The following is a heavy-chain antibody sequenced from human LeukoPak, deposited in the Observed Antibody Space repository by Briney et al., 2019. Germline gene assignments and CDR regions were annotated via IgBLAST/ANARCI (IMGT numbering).Heavy chain of an antibody. Sequence: GESLQISCKGSGSSFTSYWIGWVRQMPGKGLEWMGIIYPGDSDTRYSPSFQGQVTISADKSISTAYLQWSSLRASDTAMYYCARAGYYYGSGSYHYYMDVWGKGTTVTISS. V-gene: IGHV5-51*01. D-gene: IGHD3-10*01. CDR3: ARAGYYYGSGSYHYYMDV. J-gene: IGHJ6*03. CDR2: IYPGDSDT. CDR1: GSSFTSYW.